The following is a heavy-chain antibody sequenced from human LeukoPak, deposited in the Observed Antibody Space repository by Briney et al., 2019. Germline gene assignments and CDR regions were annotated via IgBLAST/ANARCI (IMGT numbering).Heavy chain of an antibody. D-gene: IGHD3-22*01. CDR1: GFTFSNYA. J-gene: IGHJ4*02. CDR2: ISTDGSNT. Sequence: PGGSLRLSCAASGFTFSNYAMSWVRQAPGKGLVWVSRISTDGSNTIYADSVKGRFTISRDNAKNTLYLQMNSLRAEDTAVYYCARGPPYGSSGFWDYWGQGTLVTVSS. CDR3: ARGPPYGSSGFWDY. V-gene: IGHV3-74*01.